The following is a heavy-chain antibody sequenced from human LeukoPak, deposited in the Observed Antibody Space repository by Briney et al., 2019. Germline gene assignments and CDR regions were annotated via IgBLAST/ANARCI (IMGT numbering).Heavy chain of an antibody. Sequence: PGGSLRLSCAAPGFTLSNSWMFWVRQGPGKGLVWVSDINNDGSRISYADSVKGRFTISRDGAKNTLFLQMNSLRAEDPAVYYCARGGLPGGFDYWGQGTLVTVSS. CDR2: INNDGSRI. V-gene: IGHV3-74*01. J-gene: IGHJ4*02. CDR3: ARGGLPGGFDY. D-gene: IGHD7-27*01. CDR1: GFTLSNSW.